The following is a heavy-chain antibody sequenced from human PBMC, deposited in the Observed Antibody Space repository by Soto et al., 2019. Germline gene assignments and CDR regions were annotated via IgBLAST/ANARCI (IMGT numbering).Heavy chain of an antibody. D-gene: IGHD3-16*01. J-gene: IGHJ4*02. V-gene: IGHV3-53*01. CDR1: GLTVCSNY. CDR3: ARDLGGSDGY. Sequence: GGSMRISCAASGLTVCSNYMSWVRQAPGKGLEWVSVIYSGGSTYYADSVKGRFTISRDNSKNTLYLQMNSLRAEDTAVYYCARDLGGSDGYWGQGTLVTVSS. CDR2: IYSGGST.